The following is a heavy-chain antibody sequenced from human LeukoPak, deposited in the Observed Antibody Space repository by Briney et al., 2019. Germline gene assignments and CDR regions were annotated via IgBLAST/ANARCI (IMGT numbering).Heavy chain of an antibody. Sequence: RSGGSLRLSCAASGFTFDDYGMSWVRQAPGKGLEWVSGINWNGGSTGYADSVKGRFTISRDNAKNSLYLQMNSLRAEDTAVYYCARVAGYYYGSGTSGPFDYWGQGTLVTVSS. D-gene: IGHD3-10*01. J-gene: IGHJ4*02. CDR3: ARVAGYYYGSGTSGPFDY. CDR1: GFTFDDYG. V-gene: IGHV3-20*04. CDR2: INWNGGST.